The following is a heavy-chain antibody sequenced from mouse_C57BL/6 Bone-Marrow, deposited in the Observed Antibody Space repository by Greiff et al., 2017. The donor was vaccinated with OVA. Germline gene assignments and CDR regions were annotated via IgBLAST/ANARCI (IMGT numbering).Heavy chain of an antibody. Sequence: LQQPGAELVMPGASVKLSCKASGYTFTSYWMHWVKQRPGQGLEWIGEIDPSDSYTNYNQKFKGKSTLTVDKSSSTAYMQLSSLTSEDSAVYYCARESSSGYGYYFDDWGQGTTLTVSS. CDR2: IDPSDSYT. J-gene: IGHJ2*01. CDR3: ARESSSGYGYYFDD. V-gene: IGHV1-69*01. D-gene: IGHD3-2*02. CDR1: GYTFTSYW.